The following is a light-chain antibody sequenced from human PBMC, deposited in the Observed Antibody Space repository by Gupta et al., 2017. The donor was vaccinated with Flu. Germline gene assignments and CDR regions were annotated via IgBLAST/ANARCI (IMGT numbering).Light chain of an antibody. CDR2: DAS. V-gene: IGKV3-11*01. Sequence: EIVLTQSPATLSLSPGERVTLFCRASHSISNFLAWYQHKPGQAPRLFIYDASNRAAGIPARFSGSGSGTDFTLTISSLEPEDFAVYYCQQRSHWPPFTFGGGTKVEIK. CDR3: QQRSHWPPFT. CDR1: HSISNF. J-gene: IGKJ4*01.